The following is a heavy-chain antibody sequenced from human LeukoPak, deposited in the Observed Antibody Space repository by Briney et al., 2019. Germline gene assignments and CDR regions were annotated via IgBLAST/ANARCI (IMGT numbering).Heavy chain of an antibody. CDR2: INHSGST. V-gene: IGHV4-34*01. D-gene: IGHD3-9*01. Sequence: SETLSLTCAVYGGSFSGYYWSWIRQPPGKGLEWIGEINHSGSTNYNPSLKSRVTISVDTSKNQFSLKLSSVTAADTAVYYCARVVVDILTGYPRSYYYYYMDVWGKGTTVTISS. J-gene: IGHJ6*03. CDR3: ARVVVDILTGYPRSYYYYYMDV. CDR1: GGSFSGYY.